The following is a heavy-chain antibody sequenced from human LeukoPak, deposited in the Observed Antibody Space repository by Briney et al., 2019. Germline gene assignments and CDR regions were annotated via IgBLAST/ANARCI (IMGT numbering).Heavy chain of an antibody. CDR1: GFTFSVYW. V-gene: IGHV3-74*01. D-gene: IGHD6-19*01. CDR3: ARGKAVAGTFSWFDP. CDR2: INSDGSST. Sequence: PGGSLRLSCAASGFTFSVYWMHWVRQAPGRGLVWVSLINSDGSSTRYADSVKGRFTISRDNAKNTLYLQMNSLRAEDTAVYYCARGKAVAGTFSWFDPWGQGTLVTVSP. J-gene: IGHJ5*02.